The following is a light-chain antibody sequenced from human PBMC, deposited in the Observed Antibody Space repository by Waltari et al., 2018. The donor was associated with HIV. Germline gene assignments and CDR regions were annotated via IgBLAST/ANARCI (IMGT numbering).Light chain of an antibody. CDR1: NIGIKS. V-gene: IGLV3-21*04. CDR3: QVWDSSSDLNWV. J-gene: IGLJ3*02. CDR2: DDS. Sequence: SYVLTQPPSVSVAPGKTARITCGGNNIGIKSVNWYQQKPGQAPVPVIYDDSDRPSGIPERFSGSNSGNTATLTISRVEAGDEADYYCQVWDSSSDLNWVFGGGTKLTVL.